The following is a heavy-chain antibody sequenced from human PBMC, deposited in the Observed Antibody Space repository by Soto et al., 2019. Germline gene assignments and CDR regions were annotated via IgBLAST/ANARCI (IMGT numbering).Heavy chain of an antibody. J-gene: IGHJ4*02. CDR1: GYTFTSYV. D-gene: IGHD1-1*01. CDR2: INTGNDNT. V-gene: IGHV1-3*04. CDR3: ARGNQELDY. Sequence: SVEFTCKTSGYTFTSYVIHWVRQAPGQRLEWMGWINTGNDNTIYSQKFQGRVTITRDTSASTAYLELSSLKSEDTAVYYCARGNQELDYWGQGALVPVSS.